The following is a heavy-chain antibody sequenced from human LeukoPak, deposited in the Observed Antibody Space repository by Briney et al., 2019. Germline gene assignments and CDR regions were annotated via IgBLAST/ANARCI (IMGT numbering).Heavy chain of an antibody. CDR1: GYTFTRYY. V-gene: IGHV1-2*02. J-gene: IGHJ4*02. D-gene: IGHD2-2*01. CDR2: INPNSGGT. CDR3: ARDGLLLLHRPKVIVVVPADNGGYYFDY. Sequence: ASVKVSCKASGYTFTRYYMHWVRQAPGQGLEWMGWINPNSGGTNYAQKFQGRGTMTRDTSISTAYMELSRLRSDDTAVYYCARDGLLLLHRPKVIVVVPADNGGYYFDYWGQGTLVTVSS.